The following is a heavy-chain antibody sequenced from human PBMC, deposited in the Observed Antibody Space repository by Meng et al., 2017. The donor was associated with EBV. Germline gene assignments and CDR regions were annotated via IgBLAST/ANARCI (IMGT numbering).Heavy chain of an antibody. Sequence: QVQLGQSGAEVNNPGASVKVSCKDSGYTCTSYDINWVRQATGQGLEWMGWMNPNSGNTGYAQKFQGRVTMTRNTSISTAYMELSSLRSEDTAVYYCARGPYYYDSSGYYYGEFDPWGRGTLVTASS. CDR1: GYTCTSYD. D-gene: IGHD3-22*01. J-gene: IGHJ5*02. V-gene: IGHV1-8*01. CDR3: ARGPYYYDSSGYYYGEFDP. CDR2: MNPNSGNT.